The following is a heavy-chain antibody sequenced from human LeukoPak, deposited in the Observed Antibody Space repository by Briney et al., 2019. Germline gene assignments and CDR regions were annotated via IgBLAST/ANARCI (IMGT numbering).Heavy chain of an antibody. J-gene: IGHJ3*02. CDR1: GFTFSSYW. D-gene: IGHD2/OR15-2a*01. CDR3: AREGVVNSEGAFDI. Sequence: GGSLRLSCAASGFTFSSYWMSWVRQAPGKGLEWVANIKQDGSEKYYVDSVKGRFSISRDNAKNSLYLQMNSLRAEDTAVYYCAREGVVNSEGAFDIWGQGTMVTVSS. CDR2: IKQDGSEK. V-gene: IGHV3-7*01.